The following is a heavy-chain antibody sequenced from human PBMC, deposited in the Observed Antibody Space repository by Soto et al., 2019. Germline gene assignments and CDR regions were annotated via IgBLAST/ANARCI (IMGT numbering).Heavy chain of an antibody. Sequence: SETLSLTCAVYGGSFSGYYWSWIRQPPGKGLEWIGEINHSGSTNYNPSLKSRVTISVDTSKNQFSLKLSSVTAADTAVYYCARRTVGRGSDFDYWGQGTLVTVSS. CDR2: INHSGST. D-gene: IGHD5-12*01. CDR3: ARRTVGRGSDFDY. J-gene: IGHJ4*02. CDR1: GGSFSGYY. V-gene: IGHV4-34*01.